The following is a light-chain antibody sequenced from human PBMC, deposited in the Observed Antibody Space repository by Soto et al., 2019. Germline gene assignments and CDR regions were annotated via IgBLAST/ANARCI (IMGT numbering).Light chain of an antibody. Sequence: EIVLTQSPVTLSLSPGERATLSCRASQSVSSYLAWYQQKPGQAPRLVIYAASTRATGIPDRFSGSGSGTDFTLTISRLEPEDFAVYYCQQYGSSPWTFGQGTKVDI. V-gene: IGKV3-20*01. J-gene: IGKJ1*01. CDR2: AAS. CDR1: QSVSSY. CDR3: QQYGSSPWT.